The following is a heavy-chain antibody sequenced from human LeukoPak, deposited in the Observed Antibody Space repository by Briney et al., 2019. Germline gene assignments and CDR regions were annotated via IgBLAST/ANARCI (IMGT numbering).Heavy chain of an antibody. V-gene: IGHV3-23*01. CDR2: ISGSGGST. CDR1: GFTFTNAW. J-gene: IGHJ4*02. Sequence: PGGSLRLSCAASGFTFTNAWMSWVRQAPGKGLEWVSAISGSGGSTYYADSVKGRFTISRDNSKNTLYLQMNSLRAEDTAVYYCACITGPFDYWGQGTLVTVSS. CDR3: ACITGPFDY. D-gene: IGHD1-20*01.